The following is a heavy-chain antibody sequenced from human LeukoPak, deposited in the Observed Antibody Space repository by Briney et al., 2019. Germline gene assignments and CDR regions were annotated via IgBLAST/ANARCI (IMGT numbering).Heavy chain of an antibody. CDR3: ARGLPGYSSSWYPEYFQH. Sequence: GGSLRLSCAASGFTFSSYWMHWVRQAPGKGLVWVSRINSDGSSTSYADSVKGRFTISRDNAKNSLYLQMNSLRAEDTAVYYCARGLPGYSSSWYPEYFQHWGQGTLVTVSS. CDR1: GFTFSSYW. J-gene: IGHJ1*01. CDR2: INSDGSST. D-gene: IGHD6-13*01. V-gene: IGHV3-74*01.